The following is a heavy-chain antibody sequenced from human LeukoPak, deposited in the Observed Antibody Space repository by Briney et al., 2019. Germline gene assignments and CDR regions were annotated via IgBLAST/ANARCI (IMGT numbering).Heavy chain of an antibody. CDR2: IYPGDSDA. CDR1: GYSFTSYW. J-gene: IGHJ4*02. V-gene: IGHV5-51*01. D-gene: IGHD5-18*01. Sequence: GESLKISCKGSGYSFTSYWIGWVRQMPGKGLEWMGIIYPGDSDARYSPSFQGQVTISADKSISTAYLQWSSLKASDTAMYYCARPMDTAFLYPGYWGQGTLVTASS. CDR3: ARPMDTAFLYPGY.